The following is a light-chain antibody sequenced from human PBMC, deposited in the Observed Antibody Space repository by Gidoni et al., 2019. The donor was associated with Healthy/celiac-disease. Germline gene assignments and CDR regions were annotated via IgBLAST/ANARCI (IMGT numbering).Light chain of an antibody. CDR2: WAS. Sequence: DIVMTQSPDPLAVSLGERATINSKSSQSVLYSSNNKNYLAWYQQKPGQPPKLLMYWASTRESGVPDRFSGSGSGTDFTLTISSLQAEDVAVYYCQQYYSTPYTFGQGTKLEIK. J-gene: IGKJ2*01. CDR1: QSVLYSSNNKNY. V-gene: IGKV4-1*01. CDR3: QQYYSTPYT.